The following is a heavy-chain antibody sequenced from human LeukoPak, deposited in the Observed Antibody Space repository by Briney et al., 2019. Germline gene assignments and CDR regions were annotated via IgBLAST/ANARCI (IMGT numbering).Heavy chain of an antibody. V-gene: IGHV4-34*01. J-gene: IGHJ6*02. CDR1: GGSISSYY. D-gene: IGHD6-19*01. CDR3: ARGVSSGWYDYYYGLDV. CDR2: INHRGRT. Sequence: SETLPLTCTVSGGSISSYYWSWIRQPPGKGLEWIGEINHRGRTNYTPSLKSRVTISGDTSKNQFSLKLTSVTAADTAVYYCARGVSSGWYDYYYGLDVWGQGTTVTVSS.